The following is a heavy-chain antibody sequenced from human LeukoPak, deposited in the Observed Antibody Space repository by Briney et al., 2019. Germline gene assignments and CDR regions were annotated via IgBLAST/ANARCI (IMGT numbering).Heavy chain of an antibody. D-gene: IGHD3-10*01. J-gene: IGHJ4*02. CDR2: INPNSGGT. V-gene: IGHV1-2*06. CDR1: GYTFTGYY. Sequence: ASVKVSCKASGYTFTGYYMHWVRQAPGQGLEWMGRINPNSGGTNYAQKFQGRVTMTRDMSISTAYMELSRLRSDDTAVYYCATWAAMVRGVISDYWGQGTLVTVSS. CDR3: ATWAAMVRGVISDY.